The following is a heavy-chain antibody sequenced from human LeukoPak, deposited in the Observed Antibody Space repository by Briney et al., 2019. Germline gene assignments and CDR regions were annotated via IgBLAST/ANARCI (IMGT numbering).Heavy chain of an antibody. CDR3: ARRGPHYYDSSGYFDFDY. CDR2: IIPIFGTA. CDR1: GGTFSSYA. Sequence: SVKVSCKASGGTFSSYAISWVRQAPGQGLEWMGGIIPIFGTANYAQKFQGRVTITADESTSAAYMELSSLRSEDTAVYYCARRGPHYYDSSGYFDFDYWGQGTLVTVSS. V-gene: IGHV1-69*13. J-gene: IGHJ4*02. D-gene: IGHD3-22*01.